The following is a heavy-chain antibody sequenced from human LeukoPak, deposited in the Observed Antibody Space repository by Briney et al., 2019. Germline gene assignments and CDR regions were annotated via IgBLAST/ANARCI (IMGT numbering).Heavy chain of an antibody. CDR3: AKEGRAVAALDY. V-gene: IGHV3-23*01. Sequence: PGGSLRLSCAASGFTFSSYAMSWVRQAPGKGLEWVSGISGSGGNTYSAESLKGRVTISRDNSKNTLYLQMNSLRAEDTAVYYCAKEGRAVAALDYWGQGTLVTVSS. CDR2: ISGSGGNT. D-gene: IGHD6-19*01. CDR1: GFTFSSYA. J-gene: IGHJ4*02.